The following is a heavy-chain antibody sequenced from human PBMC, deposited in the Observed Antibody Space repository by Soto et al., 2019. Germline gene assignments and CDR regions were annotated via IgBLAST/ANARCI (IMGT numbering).Heavy chain of an antibody. V-gene: IGHV4-34*01. Sequence: QVQLHEWGAGLLKPSETLSLTCGVYDGSFNGYYWSWIRQPPGKGLEWIGDINDRGSTNYNPSLKRRVTISLDTSKNQFSLKLTSVTAADPAVYYCARDITLATGDAFDVWGQGTTVTVSS. D-gene: IGHD3-10*01. CDR3: ARDITLATGDAFDV. CDR1: DGSFNGYY. CDR2: INDRGST. J-gene: IGHJ3*01.